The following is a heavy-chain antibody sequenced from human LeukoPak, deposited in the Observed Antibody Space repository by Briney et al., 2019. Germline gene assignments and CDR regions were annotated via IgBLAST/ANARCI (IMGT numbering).Heavy chain of an antibody. CDR3: AREVVVPAAISPLQAFDI. CDR2: IYTSGST. D-gene: IGHD2-2*02. CDR1: GGSISSYY. V-gene: IGHV4-4*07. J-gene: IGHJ3*02. Sequence: SETLSLTCTVSGGSISSYYWSWIRQPAGKGLEWIGRIYTSGSTNYNPSLKSRVTMSVDTSKNQFSLKLSSVTAADTAVYYCAREVVVPAAISPLQAFDIWGQGTMVTVSS.